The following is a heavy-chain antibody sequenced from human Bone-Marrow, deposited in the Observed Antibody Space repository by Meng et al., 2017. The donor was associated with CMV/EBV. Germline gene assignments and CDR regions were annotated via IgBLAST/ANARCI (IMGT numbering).Heavy chain of an antibody. Sequence: SGFSFSSYAVSWVRQAPGKGLEWVSAISGSGGSTYYADSVKGRFTISRDNSKNTLYLQMNSLRAEDTAVYYCAKDPLRAVAGYYFDYWGQGTLVTVSS. CDR3: AKDPLRAVAGYYFDY. J-gene: IGHJ4*02. CDR2: ISGSGGST. CDR1: GFSFSSYA. D-gene: IGHD6-19*01. V-gene: IGHV3-23*01.